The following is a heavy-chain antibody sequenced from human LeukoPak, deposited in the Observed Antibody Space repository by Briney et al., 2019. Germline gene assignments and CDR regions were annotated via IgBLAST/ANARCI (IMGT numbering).Heavy chain of an antibody. CDR2: ISYDGSNK. J-gene: IGHJ1*01. V-gene: IGHV3-30*04. Sequence: GGSLRLSCAASGFTFSSYAIHWVRQAPGKGLEWVAVISYDGSNKYYADSVKGRFTISRDNSKNTLYLQMNSLRAEDTAVYYCAREFSSSRCFQHWGQGTLVTVSS. D-gene: IGHD6-13*01. CDR1: GFTFSSYA. CDR3: AREFSSSRCFQH.